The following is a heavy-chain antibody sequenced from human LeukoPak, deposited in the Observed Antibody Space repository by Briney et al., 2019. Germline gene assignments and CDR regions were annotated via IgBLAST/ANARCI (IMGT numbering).Heavy chain of an antibody. V-gene: IGHV3-21*01. CDR3: AREYYYDSSGYIPAGDAIAF. J-gene: IGHJ3*01. CDR1: GFTFDDYA. D-gene: IGHD3-22*01. CDR2: ISSSSSYI. Sequence: GRSLRLSCAASGFTFDDYAMHWVRQAPGKGLEWVSSISSSSSYIYYADSVKGRFTISRDNAKNSLYLQMNSLRAEDTAVYYCAREYYYDSSGYIPAGDAIAFWGQGAMVTVSS.